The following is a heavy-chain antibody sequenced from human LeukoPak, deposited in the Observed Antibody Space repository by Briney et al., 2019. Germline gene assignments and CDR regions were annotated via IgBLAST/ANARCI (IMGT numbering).Heavy chain of an antibody. CDR2: INPNRGST. CDR1: GYTFTIYY. J-gene: IGHJ1*01. V-gene: IGHV1-46*03. D-gene: IGHD3-22*01. Sequence: ASVTVSYKASGYTFTIYYMYWVRQAPGQGLEGMGIINPNRGSTSYAEKFQGRVTITRDMSTSTVYMELRSLRSEDTAVYYCDTVFHSSGYSWGQGALVTVSS. CDR3: DTVFHSSGYS.